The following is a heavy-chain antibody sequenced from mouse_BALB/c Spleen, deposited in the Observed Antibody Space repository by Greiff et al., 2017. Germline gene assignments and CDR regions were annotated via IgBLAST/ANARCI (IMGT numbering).Heavy chain of an antibody. CDR1: GSTFSSFG. CDR2: ISSGSSTI. D-gene: IGHD2-14*01. J-gene: IGHJ4*01. V-gene: IGHV5-17*02. CDR3: ARRYDPYYAMDY. Sequence: EVKVVESGGGLVQPGGSRKLSCAAPGSTFSSFGMTWFRQAPEKGLEWVAYISSGSSTIYYADTVKGRFTISRDNPKNTLFLQMTSLRSEDTAMYYCARRYDPYYAMDYWGQGTSVTVSS.